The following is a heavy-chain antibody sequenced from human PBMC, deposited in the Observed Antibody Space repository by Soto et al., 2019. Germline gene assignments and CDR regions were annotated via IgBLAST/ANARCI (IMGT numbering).Heavy chain of an antibody. CDR2: IYYSGST. Sequence: SETLSLTCTVSGGSISSSSYYWGWIRQPPGKGLEWIGSIYYSGSTYYNPSLKSRVTISVDTSKNQFSLKLSSVTAADTAVYYCARILLRYFDWSPPGTTYNWFYPWGQGTLVTVSS. CDR1: GGSISSSSYY. CDR3: ARILLRYFDWSPPGTTYNWFYP. D-gene: IGHD3-9*01. J-gene: IGHJ5*02. V-gene: IGHV4-39*01.